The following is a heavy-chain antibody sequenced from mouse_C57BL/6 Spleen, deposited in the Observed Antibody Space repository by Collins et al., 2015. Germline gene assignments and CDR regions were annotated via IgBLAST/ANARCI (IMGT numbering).Heavy chain of an antibody. V-gene: IGHV1-26*01. CDR2: INPNNGGT. CDR1: GYTFTGYY. CDR3: ARWEGQIYYGNYVDAMDY. J-gene: IGHJ4*01. D-gene: IGHD2-1*01. Sequence: EVQLQQSGPELVKPGASVKISCKASGYTFTGYYMNWVKQSHGKSLEWIGDINPNNGGTSYNQKFKGKATLTVDRSSSTAYMELRSLTSEDSAVYYCARWEGQIYYGNYVDAMDYWGQGTSVTVSS.